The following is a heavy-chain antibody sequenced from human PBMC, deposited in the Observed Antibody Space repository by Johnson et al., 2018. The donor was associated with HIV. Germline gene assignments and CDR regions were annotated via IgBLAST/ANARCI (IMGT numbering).Heavy chain of an antibody. Sequence: VQLVESGGGLVQPGRSLRLSCAASGFTFSNYAMHWVRQAPGKGLEWVAVISYDGSNEYYADSVKGRFTISRDNSKNTLYLQMNNLRVEDTAVYYCARDAAKLEEDDAFDIWGQGTMVTVSS. CDR2: ISYDGSNE. J-gene: IGHJ3*02. V-gene: IGHV3-30*04. CDR1: GFTFSNYA. D-gene: IGHD1-1*01. CDR3: ARDAAKLEEDDAFDI.